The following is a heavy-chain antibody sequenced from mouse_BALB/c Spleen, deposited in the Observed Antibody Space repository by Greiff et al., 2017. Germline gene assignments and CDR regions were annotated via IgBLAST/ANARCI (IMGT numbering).Heavy chain of an antibody. D-gene: IGHD2-1*01. Sequence: VQLQQSGPELVKPGASVKISCKASGYSFTGYYMHWVKQSHVKSLEWIGRINPYNGATSYNQNFKDKASLTVDKSSSTAYMELHSLTSEDSAVYYCARSVIYYGNYGAYWGQGTLVTVSA. J-gene: IGHJ3*01. CDR2: INPYNGAT. CDR1: GYSFTGYY. CDR3: ARSVIYYGNYGAY. V-gene: IGHV1-31*01.